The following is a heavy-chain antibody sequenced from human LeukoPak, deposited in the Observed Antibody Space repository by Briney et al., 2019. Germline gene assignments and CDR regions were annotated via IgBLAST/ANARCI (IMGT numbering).Heavy chain of an antibody. D-gene: IGHD3-9*01. J-gene: IGHJ5*02. CDR1: GGSISSSAYH. CDR2: IHNSGST. CDR3: ARDLCDILTGCSTVKNWFDP. Sequence: SETLSLTCTVSGGSISSSAYHWGWIRQPPGKGLEWIGSIHNSGSTYYNPSLKSRVTISVRTSKNQFSLKLSSVTAADTGVYYCARDLCDILTGCSTVKNWFDPWGQGTLVTVSS. V-gene: IGHV4-39*07.